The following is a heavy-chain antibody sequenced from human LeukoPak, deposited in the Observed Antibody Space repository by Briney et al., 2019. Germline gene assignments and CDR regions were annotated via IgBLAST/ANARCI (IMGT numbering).Heavy chain of an antibody. J-gene: IGHJ4*02. CDR3: ARDTGYSSGWYYDY. CDR1: GFTFSDYY. Sequence: GGSPRLSCAASGFTFSDYYMSWIRQAPGKGLEWVSYISSSGSTIYYADSVKGRFTISRDNAKNSLYLQTNSLRAEDTAVYYCARDTGYSSGWYYDYWGQGTLVTVSS. V-gene: IGHV3-11*04. D-gene: IGHD6-19*01. CDR2: ISSSGSTI.